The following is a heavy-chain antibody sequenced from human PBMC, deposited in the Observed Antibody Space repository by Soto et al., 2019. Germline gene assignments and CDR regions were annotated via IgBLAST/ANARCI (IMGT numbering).Heavy chain of an antibody. Sequence: VQLVESGGGVVQPGRSLRLSCAASGFTFRSYAMHWVRQAPGKGLECVAVIAYDGSNKFYRDYVRGRFTISRDNSENTLYLQINSLRYEDTAVYYCAIGDREDIAVVIGVRPGEYGVDVWGQGTTVTVSS. CDR1: GFTFRSYA. J-gene: IGHJ6*02. CDR2: IAYDGSNK. D-gene: IGHD2-15*01. V-gene: IGHV3-30-3*01. CDR3: AIGDREDIAVVIGVRPGEYGVDV.